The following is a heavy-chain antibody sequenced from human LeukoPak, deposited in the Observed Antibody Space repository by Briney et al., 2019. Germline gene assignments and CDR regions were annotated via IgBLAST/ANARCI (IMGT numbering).Heavy chain of an antibody. D-gene: IGHD6-13*01. CDR3: GRGDDSSSWYPDH. J-gene: IGHJ4*02. Sequence: GGSLRLSCAASGFNFSSYEMIWVRQAQGKGREWISYISTSGSTIYYGDSVEGRFTISRDNAKNSLYLQMNSLRAEDTAVYYCGRGDDSSSWYPDHWGQGTLVTVSS. CDR2: ISTSGSTI. V-gene: IGHV3-48*03. CDR1: GFNFSSYE.